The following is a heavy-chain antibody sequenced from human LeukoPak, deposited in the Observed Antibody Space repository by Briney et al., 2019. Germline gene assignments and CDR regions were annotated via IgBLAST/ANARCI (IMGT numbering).Heavy chain of an antibody. D-gene: IGHD3-22*01. CDR3: ARRQGSYSDSSGHFYG. CDR1: GFTFSSYW. Sequence: PGGSLRLSCAASGFTFSSYWMSWVRQAPGKGLEWVANIKQDGSEKYYVDSVKGRFTISRDNAKNSLYLQMNSLRAEDTAVYYCARRQGSYSDSSGHFYGWGQGTLVTVSS. V-gene: IGHV3-7*01. J-gene: IGHJ4*02. CDR2: IKQDGSEK.